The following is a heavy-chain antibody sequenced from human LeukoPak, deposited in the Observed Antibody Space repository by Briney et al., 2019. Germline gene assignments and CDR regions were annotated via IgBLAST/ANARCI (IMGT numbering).Heavy chain of an antibody. J-gene: IGHJ6*02. CDR2: IFYSGST. CDR1: GGSISSGGYY. CDR3: ARILIYDSSGYYTGAYYGMDV. Sequence: PSETLSLTCTVSGGSISSGGYYWSWIRQHPGKGLEWIGYIFYSGSTYYNPSLKSRVTISVDTSKNQFSLKVSSMTAADTAVYYCARILIYDSSGYYTGAYYGMDVWGQGTTVTVSS. V-gene: IGHV4-31*03. D-gene: IGHD3-22*01.